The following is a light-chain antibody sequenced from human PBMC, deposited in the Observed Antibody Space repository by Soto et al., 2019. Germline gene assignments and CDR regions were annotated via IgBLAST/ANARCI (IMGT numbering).Light chain of an antibody. CDR2: DNS. J-gene: IGLJ2*01. CDR1: SSNIGAGYD. V-gene: IGLV1-40*01. CDR3: QAYDSSLSGVV. Sequence: QSVLTQPPSVSGAPGQRVTISCTGSSSNIGAGYDVHWYQQLPGTAPKLLIYDNSNRPSGVPDRFSGSKSGTSASLAITGLHAEDEADDYCQAYDSSLSGVVFGGGTQLTVL.